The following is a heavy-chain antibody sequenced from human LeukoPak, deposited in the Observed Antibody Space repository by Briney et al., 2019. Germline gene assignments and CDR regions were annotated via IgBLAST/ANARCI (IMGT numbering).Heavy chain of an antibody. D-gene: IGHD4-17*01. J-gene: IGHJ2*01. CDR2: ISGSGGST. V-gene: IGHV3-23*01. CDR3: AKAFDYGALWDYWYFDL. Sequence: PGRSLRLSCTASGFTFGDYAMSWVRQAPGKGLEWVSAISGSGGSTYYADSVKGRFTISRDNSKNTLYLQMNSLRAEDTAVYYCAKAFDYGALWDYWYFDLWGRGTLVTVSS. CDR1: GFTFGDYA.